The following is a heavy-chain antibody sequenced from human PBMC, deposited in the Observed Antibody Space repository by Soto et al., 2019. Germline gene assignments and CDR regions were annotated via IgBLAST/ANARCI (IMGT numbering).Heavy chain of an antibody. J-gene: IGHJ3*02. CDR2: IYYSGST. CDR3: ASNGDSGTFDI. CDR1: GGSIISSSYH. V-gene: IGHV4-39*01. D-gene: IGHD1-26*01. Sequence: LQTLCLTCTVSGGSIISSSYHWGCIRQPPGKGLEWIGSIYYSGSTYYNPSLKSRVTISVDTSKNQFSLKLSSVTAADTAVYYCASNGDSGTFDIWGQGTMVTVSS.